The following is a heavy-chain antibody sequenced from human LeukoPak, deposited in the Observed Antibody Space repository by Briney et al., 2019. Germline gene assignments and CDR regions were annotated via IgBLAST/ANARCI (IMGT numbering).Heavy chain of an antibody. CDR2: IYYVGTT. D-gene: IGHD3-10*01. CDR1: GVSISSSSYY. CDR3: ARGVWFGESINWFDP. V-gene: IGHV4-39*07. J-gene: IGHJ5*02. Sequence: SETLSLTCTVSGVSISSSSYYWGWIRQPPGKGLEWIGRIYYVGTTYFNPSLKSRVTISLDTSKNQFSLRLSSVTAADTAVYYCARGVWFGESINWFDPWGQGTLVTVSS.